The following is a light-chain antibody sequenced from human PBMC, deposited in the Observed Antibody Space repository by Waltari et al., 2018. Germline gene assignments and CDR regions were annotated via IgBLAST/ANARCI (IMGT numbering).Light chain of an antibody. CDR2: KDN. V-gene: IGLV3-25*03. CDR1: VLPTRF. Sequence: DGLTQPPSISLSPGQTARISCSGDVLPTRFGYWYQQKTGQAPQLLIYKDNKRPSGIPERFSGSNSGAMVTLTITEVQADDEADYYCQSADGTGWVFGGGTRLTVL. CDR3: QSADGTGWV. J-gene: IGLJ3*02.